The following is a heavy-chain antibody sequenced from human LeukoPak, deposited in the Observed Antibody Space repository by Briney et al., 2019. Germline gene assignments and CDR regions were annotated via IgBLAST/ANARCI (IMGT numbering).Heavy chain of an antibody. V-gene: IGHV4-39*01. CDR2: IYYSGST. J-gene: IGHJ4*02. CDR1: GGSISSSSYY. CDR3: ARQSQRPTYYDFWSGYSPYFDY. Sequence: SETLSLTCTVSGGSISSSSYYWGWLRQPPGKGLEWIGSIYYSGSTYYNPSLKSRVTISVDTSKSQFSLKLSSVTAADTAVYYCARQSQRPTYYDFWSGYSPYFDYWGQGTLVTVSS. D-gene: IGHD3-3*01.